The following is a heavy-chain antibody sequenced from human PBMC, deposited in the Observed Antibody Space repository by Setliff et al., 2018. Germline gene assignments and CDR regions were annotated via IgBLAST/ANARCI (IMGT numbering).Heavy chain of an antibody. CDR3: ARDRPGAIFGVVTPFDY. V-gene: IGHV3-21*01. CDR1: GFTFSSYS. Sequence: GGSLRLSCAASGFTFSSYSMNWVRQAPGKGLEWVSSISSSSSYIYYADSVKGRFTISRDNAKNSLYLQMNSLRAEDTAVYYCARDRPGAIFGVVTPFDYWGQGTLDTV. D-gene: IGHD3-3*01. CDR2: ISSSSSYI. J-gene: IGHJ4*02.